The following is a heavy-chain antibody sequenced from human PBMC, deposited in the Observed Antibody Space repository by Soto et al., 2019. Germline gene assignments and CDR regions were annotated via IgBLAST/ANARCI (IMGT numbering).Heavy chain of an antibody. V-gene: IGHV3-30*03. CDR3: ARPRGTSYYYYGMNV. J-gene: IGHJ6*02. D-gene: IGHD1-1*01. Sequence: GGSLRLSCAASGFTFSDYGMHWVRQAPGKGLEWVAVISDDGSNQYYADSVKGRFTISRDKSKNTLFLQMNSLRPEDTGVYYCARPRGTSYYYYGMNVWGQGTTVTVSS. CDR2: ISDDGSNQ. CDR1: GFTFSDYG.